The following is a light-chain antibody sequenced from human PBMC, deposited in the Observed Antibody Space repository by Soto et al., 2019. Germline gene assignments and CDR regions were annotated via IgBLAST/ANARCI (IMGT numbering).Light chain of an antibody. Sequence: QSVLTQPPSASGTPGQRVTISCSGSSSDNGTNAVNWYQQLPGTAPKLVIFNNDQRPSGVPDRFSGTKSGTSASLAISGLQSEDEADYYCAPCDDSLDVPVFGGGTKLTV. CDR1: SSDNGTNA. J-gene: IGLJ2*01. V-gene: IGLV1-44*01. CDR3: APCDDSLDVPV. CDR2: NND.